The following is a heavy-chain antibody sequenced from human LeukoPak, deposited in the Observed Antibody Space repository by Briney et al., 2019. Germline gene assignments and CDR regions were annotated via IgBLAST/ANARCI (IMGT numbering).Heavy chain of an antibody. CDR1: GGSISSYY. CDR3: ARETSGAVAAFDI. V-gene: IGHV4-59*01. Sequence: SETLSLTCTVSGGSISSYYWSWIRQPPGKGLEWIGYIYYSGSTNYNPSLKSRVTISVDTSKNQFSLKLSSVTAADTAVYYCARETSGAVAAFDIWGQGTMVTVS. J-gene: IGHJ3*02. D-gene: IGHD6-19*01. CDR2: IYYSGST.